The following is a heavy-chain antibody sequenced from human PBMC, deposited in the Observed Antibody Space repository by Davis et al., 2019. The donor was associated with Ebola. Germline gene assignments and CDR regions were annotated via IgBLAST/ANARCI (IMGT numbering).Heavy chain of an antibody. D-gene: IGHD5-12*01. V-gene: IGHV1-18*04. CDR1: GYPFTSSG. J-gene: IGHJ3*02. CDR2: ISPHNGNT. CDR3: TTPGGQDSGYDVFDI. Sequence: AASVKVSCKASGYPFTSSGVTWVRQAPGQGLEWMGWISPHNGNTNYAQKFRGRVTVNRDTSTTTVYMDLSSLRSEDTALYYCTTPGGQDSGYDVFDIWGQGTMVTVSS.